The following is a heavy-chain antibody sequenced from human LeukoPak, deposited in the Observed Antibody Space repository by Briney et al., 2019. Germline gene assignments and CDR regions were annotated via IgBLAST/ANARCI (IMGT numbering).Heavy chain of an antibody. V-gene: IGHV3-53*01. CDR3: ASSLGIAVAGTFPHDY. J-gene: IGHJ4*02. CDR2: IYSGGST. D-gene: IGHD6-19*01. Sequence: GGSLRLSCAASGFTVSTNYMTWVRQAPGKGLEWVSLIYSGGSTYYADSVKGRFPISRDNSKNTLYLQMNSLRAEDTAVYYCASSLGIAVAGTFPHDYWGQGTLVTVSS. CDR1: GFTVSTNY.